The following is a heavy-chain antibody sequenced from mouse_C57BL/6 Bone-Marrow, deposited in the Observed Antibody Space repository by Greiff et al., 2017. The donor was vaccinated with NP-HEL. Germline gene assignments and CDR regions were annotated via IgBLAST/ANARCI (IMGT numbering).Heavy chain of an antibody. CDR2: IDPENGDT. J-gene: IGHJ4*01. V-gene: IGHV14-4*01. CDR1: GFNIKDDY. CDR3: ATWGSNFYAMDY. D-gene: IGHD2-5*01. Sequence: VQLQQSGAELVRPGASVKLSCTASGFNIKDDYMHWVKQRPEQGLEWIGWIDPENGDTKYASKFQGKATITADTSSNTAYLQLSSLTSEDSAVYYWATWGSNFYAMDYWGQGTSVTVSS.